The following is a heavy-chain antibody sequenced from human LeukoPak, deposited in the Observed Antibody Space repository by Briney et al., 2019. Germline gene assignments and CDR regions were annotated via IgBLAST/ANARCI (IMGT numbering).Heavy chain of an antibody. CDR1: GFTFSSYS. CDR2: ISSSGSTI. J-gene: IGHJ5*02. D-gene: IGHD6-19*01. V-gene: IGHV3-48*04. Sequence: QPGGSLRLSCAASGFTFSSYSMNWVRQAPGKGLEWVSYISSSGSTIYYADSVKGRFTISRDNAKNSLYLQMNSLRAEDTAVYYCAGGPGIAVALRYNWFDPWGQGTLVTVSS. CDR3: AGGPGIAVALRYNWFDP.